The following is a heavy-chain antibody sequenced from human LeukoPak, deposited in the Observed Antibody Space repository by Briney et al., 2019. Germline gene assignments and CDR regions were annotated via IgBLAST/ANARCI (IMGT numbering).Heavy chain of an antibody. J-gene: IGHJ5*02. Sequence: GGSLRLSCAASGFTFSSYSMNWVRQAPGKGLEWVSYISSISSSTIYYADSVKGRFTISRDNAKNSLYLQMNSLRADDTAVYYCARVVTAAWDWFDPWGQGTLVTVSS. D-gene: IGHD2-2*01. CDR3: ARVVTAAWDWFDP. V-gene: IGHV3-48*04. CDR1: GFTFSSYS. CDR2: ISSISSSTI.